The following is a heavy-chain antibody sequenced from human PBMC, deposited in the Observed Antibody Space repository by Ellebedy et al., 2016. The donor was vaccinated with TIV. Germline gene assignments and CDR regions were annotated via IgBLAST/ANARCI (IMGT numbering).Heavy chain of an antibody. J-gene: IGHJ4*01. Sequence: GESLKISCAASGFTVSNAGMTWVRQAPGKGLEWVGRVNREADGGTTGYAEPVKGRFTISRDDSKNTLSLQMNSLKIEDTAVYYCTTGLRWEQQGGDYWGHGTLVTVSS. CDR2: VNREADGGTT. D-gene: IGHD1-26*01. CDR1: GFTVSNAG. CDR3: TTGLRWEQQGGDY. V-gene: IGHV3-15*01.